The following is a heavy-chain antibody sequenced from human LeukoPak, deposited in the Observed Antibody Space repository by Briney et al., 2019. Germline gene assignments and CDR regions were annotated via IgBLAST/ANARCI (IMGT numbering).Heavy chain of an antibody. V-gene: IGHV3-48*04. CDR1: GFTFSSYS. Sequence: GGSLRLSCAASGFTFSSYSMNWVRQAPGKGLEWVSYISSSSSTIYYADSVKGRFTISRDNAKNSLYLQMNSLRAEDTAVYYCAREGIAAAVDYWGQRTLVTVSS. CDR2: ISSSSSTI. D-gene: IGHD6-13*01. J-gene: IGHJ4*02. CDR3: AREGIAAAVDY.